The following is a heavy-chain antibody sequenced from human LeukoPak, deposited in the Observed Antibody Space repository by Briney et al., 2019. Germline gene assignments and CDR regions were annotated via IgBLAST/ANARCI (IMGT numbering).Heavy chain of an antibody. J-gene: IGHJ4*02. CDR2: IYYSGST. D-gene: IGHD3-16*02. Sequence: SETLSLTCTVSGGSISSYYWSWIRQPPGKGLEWIGYIYYSGSTNYNPSLKSRVTISVDTSKNQFSLKLSSVTAADTAVCYCARGARADYVWGSYRSAGFDYWGQGTLVTVSS. CDR1: GGSISSYY. V-gene: IGHV4-59*12. CDR3: ARGARADYVWGSYRSAGFDY.